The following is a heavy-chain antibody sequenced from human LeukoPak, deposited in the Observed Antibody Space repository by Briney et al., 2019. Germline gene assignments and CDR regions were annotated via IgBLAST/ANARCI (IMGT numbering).Heavy chain of an antibody. J-gene: IGHJ2*01. CDR1: GGSFSGYY. Sequence: PSETLSLTCAVYGGSFSGYYWSWIRQPPGKGLEWIGEINHSGSTNYNPSLKSRVTISVDTSKNQFSLKLSSVTAADTAVYYCAIRPDIVVLPAAYDFQYSDRWGRGTLVTVSS. D-gene: IGHD2-2*01. V-gene: IGHV4-34*01. CDR3: AIRPDIVVLPAAYDFQYSDR. CDR2: INHSGST.